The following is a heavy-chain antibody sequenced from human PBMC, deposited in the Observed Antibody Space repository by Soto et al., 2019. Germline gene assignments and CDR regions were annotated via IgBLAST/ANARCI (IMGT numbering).Heavy chain of an antibody. J-gene: IGHJ5*02. CDR2: IYHSGST. Sequence: SETLSLTCGVSGGSISSSNWWSWVRQPPGKGLEWIGEIYHSGSTNYNPSLKTRVTISVDTSKNQFSLKLSSVTAADTAIYYCARHRVVRGYHWFDPWGQGTLVTVSS. D-gene: IGHD3-10*01. V-gene: IGHV4-4*02. CDR3: ARHRVVRGYHWFDP. CDR1: GGSISSSNW.